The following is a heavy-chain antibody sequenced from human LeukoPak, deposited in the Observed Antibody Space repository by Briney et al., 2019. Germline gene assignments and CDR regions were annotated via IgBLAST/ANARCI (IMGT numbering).Heavy chain of an antibody. CDR1: GFTFSSYE. Sequence: PGGSLRLSCAASGFTFSSYEMNWVRQAPGKGLEWVSYISTTSETIYYADSVKGRFTISRDNAKNSMYLQMNSLRAEDTAVDYCARDPSETYSSRPYWGQGTLVTVSS. CDR3: ARDPSETYSSRPY. J-gene: IGHJ4*02. D-gene: IGHD6-13*01. V-gene: IGHV3-48*03. CDR2: ISTTSETI.